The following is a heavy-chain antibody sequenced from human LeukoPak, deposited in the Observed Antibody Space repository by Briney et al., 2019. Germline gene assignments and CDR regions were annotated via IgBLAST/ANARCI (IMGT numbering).Heavy chain of an antibody. CDR1: GGSISSGGYY. J-gene: IGHJ4*02. CDR3: ARDFYSGSFPPSLGY. Sequence: SETLSLTCTVSGGSISSGGYYWSWIRQHPGKGLEWIGYIYYSGSTYYNPSLKSRVTISVDTSKNQFSLKLSSVTAADTAVYYCARDFYSGSFPPSLGYWGQGTLVTVSS. CDR2: IYYSGST. V-gene: IGHV4-31*03. D-gene: IGHD3-10*01.